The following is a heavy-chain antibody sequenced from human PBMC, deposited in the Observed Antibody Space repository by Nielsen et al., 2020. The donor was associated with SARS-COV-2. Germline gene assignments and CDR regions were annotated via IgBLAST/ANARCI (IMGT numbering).Heavy chain of an antibody. CDR1: GGSISSGSDYY. CDR2: IYYSGYT. Sequence: SETLSLTCTVSGGSISSGSDYYWTWIRQPPGKGLEWIGYIYYSGYTSYNPSLKSRVTISVDTSENQFSLELRSVTAADTAVYYCARDAYGDSSFYSYGLDVWGQGTTVAVSS. J-gene: IGHJ6*02. CDR3: ARDAYGDSSFYSYGLDV. V-gene: IGHV4-30-4*01. D-gene: IGHD4-17*01.